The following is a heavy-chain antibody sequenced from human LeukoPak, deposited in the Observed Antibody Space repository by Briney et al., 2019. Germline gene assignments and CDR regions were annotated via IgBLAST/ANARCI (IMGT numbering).Heavy chain of an antibody. Sequence: GASVKVSCKASGYTFTSYDINWVRQATGQGLEWMGWMNPNSGNTGYAQKFQGRVTMTRNTSISTAYMELSSLRAEDTAVYYCARVGMAGPYYYYYGMDVWGQGTTVTVSS. D-gene: IGHD6-19*01. CDR1: GYTFTSYD. CDR3: ARVGMAGPYYYYYGMDV. V-gene: IGHV1-8*01. CDR2: MNPNSGNT. J-gene: IGHJ6*02.